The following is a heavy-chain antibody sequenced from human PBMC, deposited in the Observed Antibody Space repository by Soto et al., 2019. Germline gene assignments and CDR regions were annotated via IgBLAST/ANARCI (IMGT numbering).Heavy chain of an antibody. J-gene: IGHJ5*02. V-gene: IGHV1-18*01. CDR1: GYTFTSYG. CDR2: ISAYNGNT. CDR3: ARVRYICSGGSCYKNWFDP. Sequence: ASVKVSFKACGYTFTSYGISWLRQAPGQGLEWMGWISAYNGNTNYAQKLQGRVTMTTDTSTSTAYMELRSLRSDDTAVYYCARVRYICSGGSCYKNWFDPWGQGTLVTVSS. D-gene: IGHD2-15*01.